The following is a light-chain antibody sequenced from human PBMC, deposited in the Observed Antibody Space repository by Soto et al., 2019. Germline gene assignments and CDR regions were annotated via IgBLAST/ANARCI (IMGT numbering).Light chain of an antibody. CDR3: SSYAGSNNLV. Sequence: QSALTQPPSASGSPGQSVTISCTGTSCDVGGYNYVSWYQQHPGKAPKLMIYEVTKRPSGVPDRFSASKSGNTASLTVSGLQAEDEADYYCSSYAGSNNLVFGTGTKVTVL. J-gene: IGLJ1*01. CDR1: SCDVGGYNY. V-gene: IGLV2-8*01. CDR2: EVT.